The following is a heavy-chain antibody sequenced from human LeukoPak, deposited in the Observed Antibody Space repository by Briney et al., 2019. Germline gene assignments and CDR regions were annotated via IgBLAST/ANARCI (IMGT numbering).Heavy chain of an antibody. V-gene: IGHV3-30-3*01. D-gene: IGHD4-17*01. CDR3: ARETGSAVGSTDFDY. J-gene: IGHJ4*02. Sequence: PGRSMRLSCAASGFTFSSNAIHWVRQAPGKGLEWVEVISYDGSNKYYADSVKGRFTISRDNSKNTLYLQMNSLKAEDTAVYYCARETGSAVGSTDFDYWGQGTLVTVSS. CDR2: ISYDGSNK. CDR1: GFTFSSNA.